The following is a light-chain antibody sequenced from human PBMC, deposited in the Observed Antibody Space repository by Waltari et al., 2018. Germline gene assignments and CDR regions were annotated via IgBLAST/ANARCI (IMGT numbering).Light chain of an antibody. Sequence: QSALTQPRSVSGSPGQPATISCTGPSSEFGRYNYVSWDQQPPGKAPKLMIYDVSKRPSGVPDHFSGSKSGNKASLTISGLQAEDEADYYCCSYAGSYTWVFGGGTKLTVL. CDR1: SSEFGRYNY. J-gene: IGLJ3*02. CDR3: CSYAGSYTWV. CDR2: DVS. V-gene: IGLV2-11*01.